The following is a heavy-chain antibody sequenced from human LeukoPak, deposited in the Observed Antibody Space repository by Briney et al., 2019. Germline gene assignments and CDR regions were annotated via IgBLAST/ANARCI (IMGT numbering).Heavy chain of an antibody. CDR2: FDPEDGET. D-gene: IGHD1-26*01. J-gene: IGHJ4*02. CDR3: ATFFSRGWEVPDY. Sequence: ASVKVSCKVSGYTLTELSIHWVRQAPGKGLEWMGGFDPEDGETIYAQKFQGRVTMTEDTSTDTAYMELSSLRSEDTAVYYCATFFSRGWEVPDYWGQGTLVTVSS. CDR1: GYTLTELS. V-gene: IGHV1-24*01.